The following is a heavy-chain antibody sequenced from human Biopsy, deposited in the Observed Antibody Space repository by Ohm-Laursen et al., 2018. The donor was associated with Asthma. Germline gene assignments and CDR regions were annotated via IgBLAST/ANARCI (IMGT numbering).Heavy chain of an antibody. CDR2: SFHSGST. V-gene: IGHV4-30-4*01. CDR1: GASISRGDFY. J-gene: IGHJ4*02. Sequence: PSETLSLTCNVSGASISRGDFYWSWIRQPPGKGLEWIGYSFHSGSTYYKSSLKGRVSIFVDTSKNQLSLRLSSVTAADTAVYYCARHDHRWDTYADFWGQGTLVTVSS. CDR3: ARHDHRWDTYADF. D-gene: IGHD2-2*01.